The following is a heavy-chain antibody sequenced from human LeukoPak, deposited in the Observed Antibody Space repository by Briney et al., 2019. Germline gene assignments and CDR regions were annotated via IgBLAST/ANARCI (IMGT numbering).Heavy chain of an antibody. Sequence: GGSLRLSCAASGFTFSSYAMSWVRQAPGKGLEWVSAISGSGGSTYYADSVNGRFTISRDNSNNPLYLQMNSLTAHDKAVYYFAKGGIVGATVQAFDIWGQGTMVTVSS. CDR2: ISGSGGST. CDR1: GFTFSSYA. J-gene: IGHJ3*02. V-gene: IGHV3-23*01. CDR3: AKGGIVGATVQAFDI. D-gene: IGHD1-26*01.